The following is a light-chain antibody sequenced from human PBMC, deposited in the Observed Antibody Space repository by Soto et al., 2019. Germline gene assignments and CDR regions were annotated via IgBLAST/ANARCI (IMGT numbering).Light chain of an antibody. J-gene: IGKJ1*01. CDR2: GAS. CDR3: QQYGSSGT. Sequence: EIVLTQSPGTLSLSPRERATLSCMASQRVSSGYLAWYQQKPGQAPRLLIYGASNRATDIPDRFSGGGSGTDFTLTISRLEPEDFAVYYCQQYGSSGTFGQGTKVDIK. CDR1: QRVSSGY. V-gene: IGKV3-20*01.